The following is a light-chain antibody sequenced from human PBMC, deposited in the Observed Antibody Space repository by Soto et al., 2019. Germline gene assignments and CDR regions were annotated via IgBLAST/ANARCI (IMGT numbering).Light chain of an antibody. Sequence: EIVLTQSPGPLSLSPGERATLSCRARQILSNNIYLAWYQQKPGQAPRLLIYDASNRATGIPARFSGSGSGTDFTLTISSLEPEDFAIYYCQQRSNWPPAFTFGQGTRLEIK. J-gene: IGKJ5*01. CDR3: QQRSNWPPAFT. CDR2: DAS. CDR1: QILSNNIY. V-gene: IGKV3-11*01.